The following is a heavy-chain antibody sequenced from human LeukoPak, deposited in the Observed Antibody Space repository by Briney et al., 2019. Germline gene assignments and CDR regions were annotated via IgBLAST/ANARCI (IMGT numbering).Heavy chain of an antibody. J-gene: IGHJ4*02. Sequence: SETLSLTCTVSGGSISSGSYYWSWIRQPVGKGLEWIGRIYTSGSTNYNPSLKSRVTISVDTSKNQFSLKLNSVTAADTAVYYCARGFGRIDYWGQGTLVTVSS. CDR1: GGSISSGSYY. CDR3: ARGFGRIDY. D-gene: IGHD3-3*01. CDR2: IYTSGST. V-gene: IGHV4-61*02.